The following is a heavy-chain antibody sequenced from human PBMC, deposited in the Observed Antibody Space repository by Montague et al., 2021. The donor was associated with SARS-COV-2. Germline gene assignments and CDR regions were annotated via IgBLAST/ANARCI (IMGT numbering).Heavy chain of an antibody. V-gene: IGHV3-66*01. CDR2: IYSGDST. CDR1: GFTVRSNY. Sequence: SLRLSCAASGFTVRSNYMSWVRQAPGKGLEWVSVIYSGDSTYYADSVKGRFTISRDNSKNTLYPQMNSLRAEDTAVYYCAARARYYYDMDVWGQGTTVTVSS. J-gene: IGHJ6*02. CDR3: AARARYYYDMDV.